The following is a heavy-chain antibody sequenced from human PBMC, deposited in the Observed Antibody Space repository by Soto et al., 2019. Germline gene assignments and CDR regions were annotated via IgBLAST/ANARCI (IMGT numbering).Heavy chain of an antibody. V-gene: IGHV4-59*01. D-gene: IGHD2-2*01. CDR2: IYYRGST. CDR1: GGSISSYY. CDR3: ARAVLPATAPFDY. Sequence: QVQLQESGPRLVKPSETLSLTCIVSGGSISSYYWSWIRQPPGKGLEWIGYIYYRGSTNYNPSLKIRITISVDTSKNPFSLKLSSVTAADTAVYYCARAVLPATAPFDYWGQGTLVTVSS. J-gene: IGHJ4*02.